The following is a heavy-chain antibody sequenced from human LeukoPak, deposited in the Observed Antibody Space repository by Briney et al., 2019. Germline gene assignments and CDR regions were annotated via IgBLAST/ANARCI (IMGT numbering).Heavy chain of an antibody. J-gene: IGHJ5*02. CDR1: GFSFSSHV. V-gene: IGHV3-23*01. CDR2: ISGSGGDT. D-gene: IGHD2-2*03. CDR3: AKTISGYCSSTSCLNWFDP. Sequence: PGGSLRLSCAASGFSFSSHVMHWVRQAPGKGLEWVSGISGSGGDTYYADSVKGRFTISRDNSKNTLYLQMNSLRAEDTAVYYCAKTISGYCSSTSCLNWFDPWGQGTLATVSS.